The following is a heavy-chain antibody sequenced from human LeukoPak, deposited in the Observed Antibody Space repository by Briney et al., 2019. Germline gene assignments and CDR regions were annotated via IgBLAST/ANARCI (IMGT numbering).Heavy chain of an antibody. D-gene: IGHD4-17*01. Sequence: ESLKISCKGSGYSFTSYWIGWVRQMPGKGLEWMGIIHPGDSDTRYSPSFQGQVTISADKSISTAYLQWSSLQASDTAIYYCARAAVTTRPLDNWGQGTLVTVSS. CDR1: GYSFTSYW. J-gene: IGHJ4*02. V-gene: IGHV5-51*01. CDR2: IHPGDSDT. CDR3: ARAAVTTRPLDN.